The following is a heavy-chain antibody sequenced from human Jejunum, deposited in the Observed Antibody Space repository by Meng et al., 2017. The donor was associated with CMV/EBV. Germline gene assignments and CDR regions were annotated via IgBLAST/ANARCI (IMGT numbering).Heavy chain of an antibody. Sequence: EASGFSFNYYGMNWVRQAPGKGLEWVSSISSSGNYMYYADSVKGRFTISRDSAKDSLYLQMNSLRVEDTAVYYCAREISMVRGGAEWGQGTLVTV. CDR2: ISSSGNYM. J-gene: IGHJ4*02. CDR3: AREISMVRGGAE. D-gene: IGHD3-10*01. V-gene: IGHV3-21*01. CDR1: GFSFNYYG.